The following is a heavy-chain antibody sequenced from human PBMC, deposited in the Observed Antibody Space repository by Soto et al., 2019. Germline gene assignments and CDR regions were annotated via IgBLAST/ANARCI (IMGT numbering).Heavy chain of an antibody. V-gene: IGHV5-51*01. D-gene: IGHD3-3*01. CDR1: GYSFTSYW. Sequence: GESLKISCKGSGYSFTSYWIGWVRQMPGKGLEWMGIIYPGDSDTRYIPSFQGQVTIPADKSISTAYLQWSSLKASDTAMYYCARHGLKRFLEWLSPPPNGMAIWGRETSVTAPS. CDR3: ARHGLKRFLEWLSPPPNGMAI. CDR2: IYPGDSDT. J-gene: IGHJ6*02.